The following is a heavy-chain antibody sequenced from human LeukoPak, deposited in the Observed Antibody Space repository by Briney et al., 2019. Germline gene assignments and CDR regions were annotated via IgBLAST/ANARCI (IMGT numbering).Heavy chain of an antibody. J-gene: IGHJ4*02. Sequence: SETLSLTCAVYGGSFSGYYRSWIRQPPGKGLEWIGEINHSGSTNYNPSLKSRVTISVDTSKNQFSLKLSSVTAADTAVYYCARGKWSGSYLVYWGQGTLVTVSS. CDR3: ARGKWSGSYLVY. V-gene: IGHV4-34*01. D-gene: IGHD1-26*01. CDR1: GGSFSGYY. CDR2: INHSGST.